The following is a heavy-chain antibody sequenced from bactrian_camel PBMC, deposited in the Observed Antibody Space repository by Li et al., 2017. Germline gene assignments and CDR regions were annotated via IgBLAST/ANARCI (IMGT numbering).Heavy chain of an antibody. CDR2: ILTAAGHT. J-gene: IGHJ4*01. CDR3: AAGIYCLSGRPPKRSEYNY. D-gene: IGHD1*01. V-gene: IGHV3S54*01. CDR1: GNVYSLNC. Sequence: HVQLVESGGGLVQPGESLKLSCEASGNVYSLNCLAWFRQAPGKEREGVASILTAAGHTYYADHMKGKFTISQDSTANTVSLQMNALEPEDTATYYCAAGIYCLSGRPPKRSEYNYWGQGTQVTVS.